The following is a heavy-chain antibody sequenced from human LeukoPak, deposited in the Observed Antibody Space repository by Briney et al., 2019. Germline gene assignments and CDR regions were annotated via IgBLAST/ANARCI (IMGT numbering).Heavy chain of an antibody. J-gene: IGHJ4*02. Sequence: GGSLRLSCAASGFIFMNYWMHWVRQAPGKGLEWLSRINSDGSATDYADSVKGRFTISKDNAKDTLYLQMDGLSAGGTAVYYCVRGGQYYFSSYDHWGQGTLVTVSS. D-gene: IGHD3-10*01. CDR1: GFIFMNYW. CDR3: VRGGQYYFSSYDH. CDR2: INSDGSAT. V-gene: IGHV3-74*01.